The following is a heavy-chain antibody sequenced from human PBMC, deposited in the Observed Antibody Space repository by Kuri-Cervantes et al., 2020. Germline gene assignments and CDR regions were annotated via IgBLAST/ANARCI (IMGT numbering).Heavy chain of an antibody. J-gene: IGHJ4*01. D-gene: IGHD5-24*01. V-gene: IGHV3-48*03. Sequence: GGSLRLSCAASGFTFSSYEMNWVRQAPGKGLEWVSYISSSGTTRHYADSVKGRFTISRDNAKNSLYLQMNSLRAEDTAVYFCEGRDGYNAGYWGQGTLVTVSS. CDR3: EGRDGYNAGY. CDR2: ISSSGTTR. CDR1: GFTFSSYE.